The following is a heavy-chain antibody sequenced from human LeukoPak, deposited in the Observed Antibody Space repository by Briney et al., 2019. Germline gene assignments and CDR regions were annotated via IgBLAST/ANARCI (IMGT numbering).Heavy chain of an antibody. J-gene: IGHJ4*02. Sequence: EASVKVSCKASGYTFTGYYMHWVRQAPGQGLEWMGWINPNSGGTNSAQKFQGRVTMTRDTSISTAYMELSSLTFDDTAVYYCGRGTIAVVAADLRTDQWGQGTLVIVSS. CDR2: INPNSGGT. V-gene: IGHV1-2*02. CDR1: GYTFTGYY. CDR3: GRGTIAVVAADLRTDQ. D-gene: IGHD2-15*01.